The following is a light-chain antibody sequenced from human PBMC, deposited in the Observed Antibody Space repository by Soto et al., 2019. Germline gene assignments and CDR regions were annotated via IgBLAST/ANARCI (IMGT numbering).Light chain of an antibody. Sequence: DIELTQSPSYLSASVGDRVTIPCRSSQTVNKDLHWYQQKPGTAPRLLISIASSLQTGVPSRFRGSGIGADFTLTINTLQPDDFATYFCLQTFASPWTFGQGTKVEV. V-gene: IGKV1-39*01. J-gene: IGKJ1*01. CDR3: LQTFASPWT. CDR1: QTVNKD. CDR2: IAS.